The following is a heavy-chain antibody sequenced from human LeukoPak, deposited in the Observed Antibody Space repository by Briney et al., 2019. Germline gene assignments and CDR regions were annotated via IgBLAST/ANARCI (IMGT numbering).Heavy chain of an antibody. V-gene: IGHV1-18*01. Sequence: ASVKVSCKASGYTFTNYGISWVRQAPGQGLEWMGWISAYNGNTNYAQKLQGRVTMTTDTSTSTAYMELRSLRSDDTAVYYCARVVGGSGSYDWFDPWGQGTLVTVSS. CDR2: ISAYNGNT. CDR3: ARVVGGSGSYDWFDP. J-gene: IGHJ5*02. CDR1: GYTFTNYG. D-gene: IGHD3-10*01.